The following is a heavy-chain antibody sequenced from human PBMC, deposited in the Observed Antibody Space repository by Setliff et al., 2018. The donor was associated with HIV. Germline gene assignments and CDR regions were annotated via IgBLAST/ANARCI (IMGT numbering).Heavy chain of an antibody. Sequence: PSETLSLTCTVSGGSISSYYWSWIRQPPGKGLEWMGYIYHSGTTNYSPSLNSRATISVDTSKNSFSLRLSSVTAADPAVYYCARVNALIRAPFDYWGQGALVTVS. V-gene: IGHV4-4*08. CDR1: GGSISSYY. J-gene: IGHJ4*02. CDR2: IYHSGTT. CDR3: ARVNALIRAPFDY.